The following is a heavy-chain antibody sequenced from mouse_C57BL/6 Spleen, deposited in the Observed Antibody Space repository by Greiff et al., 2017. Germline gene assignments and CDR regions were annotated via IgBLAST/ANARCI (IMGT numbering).Heavy chain of an antibody. V-gene: IGHV1-61*01. J-gene: IGHJ3*01. CDR2: IYPSDSET. CDR1: GYTFTSYW. Sequence: QVQLQQPGAELVRPGSSVKLSCKASGYTFTSYWMDWVKQRPGQGLEWIGNIYPSDSETHYNQKFKDKATLTVDKSSSTAYMQLSSLTSEDSAVYDCARRDYGSAWFAYWGQGTLVTVSA. D-gene: IGHD1-1*01. CDR3: ARRDYGSAWFAY.